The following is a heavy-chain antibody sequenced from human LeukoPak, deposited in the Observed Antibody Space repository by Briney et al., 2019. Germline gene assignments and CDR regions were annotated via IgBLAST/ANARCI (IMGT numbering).Heavy chain of an antibody. D-gene: IGHD6-25*01. J-gene: IGHJ5*02. Sequence: SETLSLTCTVSGGSISSSSYYWGWIRQPPGKGLEWIGSIYYSGSTYYNPSLKSRVTISVDTSKNQFSLKLNSVTAADTAVYYCARWMRGSSGNWFDPWGQGTLVTVSS. CDR1: GGSISSSSYY. V-gene: IGHV4-39*07. CDR3: ARWMRGSSGNWFDP. CDR2: IYYSGST.